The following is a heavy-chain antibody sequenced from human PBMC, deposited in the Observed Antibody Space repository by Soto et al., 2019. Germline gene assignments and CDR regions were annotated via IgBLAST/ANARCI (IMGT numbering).Heavy chain of an antibody. V-gene: IGHV2-5*01. CDR2: IYWNDDK. CDR3: AHKRCGTTSCYRGWFDP. Sequence: SGPTLVNPTQTLTLTCTFSGFSLSSNGVAVGWIRQPPGKALEWLALIYWNDDKPYSPSLKSRLTLTKDTSNNQVVLTMTNMDHVDTATYYCAHKRCGTTSCYRGWFDPWGQGTPVTVSS. D-gene: IGHD2-2*01. J-gene: IGHJ5*02. CDR1: GFSLSSNGVA.